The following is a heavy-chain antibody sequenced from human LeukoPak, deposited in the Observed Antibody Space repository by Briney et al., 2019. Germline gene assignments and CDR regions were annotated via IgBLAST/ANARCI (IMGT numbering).Heavy chain of an antibody. Sequence: PGGSLRLSCAASGFTFSTYAMHWVRQAPGKGLEWVAFIRYDGSIKSYADSVKGRFTISRDSSKNTLSLQMNSLRPEDTAVYYCAKGGDHGTYYSDHWGQGTLVTFSS. V-gene: IGHV3-30*02. D-gene: IGHD3-16*01. CDR2: IRYDGSIK. J-gene: IGHJ4*02. CDR3: AKGGDHGTYYSDH. CDR1: GFTFSTYA.